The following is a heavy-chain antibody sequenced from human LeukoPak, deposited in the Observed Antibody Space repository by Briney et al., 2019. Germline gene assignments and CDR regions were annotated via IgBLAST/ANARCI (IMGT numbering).Heavy chain of an antibody. Sequence: GGSLRLSCAASGFTFSSYAMSWVRQAPGKGLEWVSLISGSGYSTYYADSVKGRFTISRDDSNNMLSLQMNGLRADDTALYYCAKSGSGTFRPFCWGQGTLVTVSS. D-gene: IGHD3-10*01. CDR2: ISGSGYST. V-gene: IGHV3-23*01. CDR3: AKSGSGTFRPFC. J-gene: IGHJ4*02. CDR1: GFTFSSYA.